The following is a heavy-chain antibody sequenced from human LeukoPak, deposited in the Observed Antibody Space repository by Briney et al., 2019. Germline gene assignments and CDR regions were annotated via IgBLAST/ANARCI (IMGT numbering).Heavy chain of an antibody. CDR3: AKSIRGGSDWYSQFDY. Sequence: SGGSLGLSCAASGFTFDNYAMHWVRQAPGKGLEWVSGISWNSGSIGYADSLKGRFTISRDNAKNSLYLQMNSLRAEDTALYYCAKSIRGGSDWYSQFDYWGQGTLVTVSS. CDR2: ISWNSGSI. V-gene: IGHV3-9*01. CDR1: GFTFDNYA. J-gene: IGHJ4*02. D-gene: IGHD6-19*01.